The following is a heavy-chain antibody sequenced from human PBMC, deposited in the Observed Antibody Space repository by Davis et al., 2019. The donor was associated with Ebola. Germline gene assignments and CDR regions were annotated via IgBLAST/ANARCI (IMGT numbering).Heavy chain of an antibody. J-gene: IGHJ6*02. V-gene: IGHV1-69*13. D-gene: IGHD4-11*01. CDR3: ASSYSNFYYGMDV. Sequence: SVPVPCMASRYTFTRYAISWVRQAPGQGLEWLGGIIPIFGTANYAQKFQGRVTITADESTSTAYMELSSLRSEDTAVYYCASSYSNFYYGMDVWGQGTTVTVSS. CDR2: IIPIFGTA. CDR1: RYTFTRYA.